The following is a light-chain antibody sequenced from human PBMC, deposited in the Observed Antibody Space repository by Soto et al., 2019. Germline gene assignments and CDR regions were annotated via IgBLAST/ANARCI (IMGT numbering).Light chain of an antibody. CDR3: QQYNSYWT. Sequence: DIQMTQSPSTLSASVGDRVTITCRASQSIDRSLAWYQQKPGKAPKLLIHRASTLESGVPSRFSGSGSGTELTLTISSLQTDDFDTYYCQQYNSYWTFGQGTKVDIK. V-gene: IGKV1-5*03. J-gene: IGKJ1*01. CDR2: RAS. CDR1: QSIDRS.